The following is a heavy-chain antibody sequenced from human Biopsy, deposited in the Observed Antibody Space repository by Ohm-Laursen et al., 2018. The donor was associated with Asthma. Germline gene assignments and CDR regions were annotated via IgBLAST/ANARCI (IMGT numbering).Heavy chain of an antibody. V-gene: IGHV4-39*01. CDR3: ARHWDWGSFFDY. D-gene: IGHD7-27*01. Sequence: SETLSLTCTVSGGSMSSSSYYWGWIRQPPGKGLEWMGSISYTGSAYHNPSLKSRVTISEDTSKNHFSLKLSSVTAADPAVYYCARHWDWGSFFDYWGQGTPVTVSS. J-gene: IGHJ4*02. CDR2: ISYTGSA. CDR1: GGSMSSSSYY.